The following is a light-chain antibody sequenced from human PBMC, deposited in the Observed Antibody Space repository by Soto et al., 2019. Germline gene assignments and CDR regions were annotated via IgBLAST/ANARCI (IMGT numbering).Light chain of an antibody. CDR2: GAS. CDR1: QSISNNY. CDR3: QQYDSSPLT. Sequence: IVLTQSPGTLSLSPGERATLSCRASQSISNNYLAWYQQKPGQAPRLLIYGASSRATGIPDRFSGSGSGTDFTLTISRLEPEDFVVYYCQQYDSSPLTFGGGTKVEIK. V-gene: IGKV3-20*01. J-gene: IGKJ4*01.